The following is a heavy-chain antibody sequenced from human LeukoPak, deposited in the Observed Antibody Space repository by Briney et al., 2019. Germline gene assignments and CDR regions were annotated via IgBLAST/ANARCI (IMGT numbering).Heavy chain of an antibody. V-gene: IGHV4-59*01. D-gene: IGHD2-15*01. CDR3: ARGLGYCSGGSCYSGDLDY. CDR1: GGSISSYY. CDR2: IYYSGGT. J-gene: IGHJ4*02. Sequence: TSETLSLTCTVSGGSISSYYWSWIRQPPGKGLEWIGYIYYSGGTNYNPSLQNRVTISVDASKNQFSLKLSSVTAADTAVYYCARGLGYCSGGSCYSGDLDYWGQGTLVTVSS.